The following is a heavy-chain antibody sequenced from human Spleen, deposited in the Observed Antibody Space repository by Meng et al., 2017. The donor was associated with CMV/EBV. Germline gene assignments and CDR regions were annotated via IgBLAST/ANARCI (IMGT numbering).Heavy chain of an antibody. J-gene: IGHJ5*01. CDR2: IDTDGTVT. CDR1: GFTFSYYW. D-gene: IGHD1-14*01. CDR3: VRDLVGNRDS. V-gene: IGHV3-74*03. Sequence: EGQLVESGGGLVRPGGSLRLSCADSGFTFSYYWMHWVRQAPGEGPVWVSRIDTDGTVTSYAESVRGRFTISRDNSKNTLYLQMNDLRAGDSGVYYCVRDLVGNRDSWGHGTLVTASS.